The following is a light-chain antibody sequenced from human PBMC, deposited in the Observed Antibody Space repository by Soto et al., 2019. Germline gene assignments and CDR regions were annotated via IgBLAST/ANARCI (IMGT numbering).Light chain of an antibody. V-gene: IGKV1-5*03. Sequence: DIQMTQSPSTLSASVGDRVTITCRSSQSVSSWLAWYQQKPGKAPKLLIYKASSLESGVPSRFSGSGSGTEFTLTISSLQPDDFATYYCQQYNTYPYTFGQGTKLEIK. CDR3: QQYNTYPYT. CDR1: QSVSSW. CDR2: KAS. J-gene: IGKJ2*01.